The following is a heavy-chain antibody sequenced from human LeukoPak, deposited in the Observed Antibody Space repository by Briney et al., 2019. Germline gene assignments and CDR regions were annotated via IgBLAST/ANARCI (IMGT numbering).Heavy chain of an antibody. Sequence: ASVKVSCKASGYTFTSYDINWVRQATGQGLEWMGWMNPNSGGTNYAQKLQGRVTMTRDTSISTAYMELSRLRSDDTAVYYCASYYYGSGTFDYWGQGTLVTVSS. J-gene: IGHJ4*02. CDR1: GYTFTSYD. CDR3: ASYYYGSGTFDY. CDR2: MNPNSGGT. D-gene: IGHD3-10*01. V-gene: IGHV1-2*02.